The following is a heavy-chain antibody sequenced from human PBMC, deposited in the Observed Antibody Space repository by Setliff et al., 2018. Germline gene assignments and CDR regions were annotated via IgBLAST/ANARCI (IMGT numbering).Heavy chain of an antibody. J-gene: IGHJ6*03. CDR1: GGSFGGYY. D-gene: IGHD3-10*01. Sequence: PSETLSLTCAVYGGSFGGYYWTWIRQPPGKGLEWIGSIYYTGDPYYNPSLKSRVTMSVDTSRNQLSLKLTSVTAADTAVYYCARHVGSRSRGYNYYYYYMDVWGKGTTVTVSS. V-gene: IGHV4-34*01. CDR3: ARHVGSRSRGYNYYYYYMDV. CDR2: IYYTGDP.